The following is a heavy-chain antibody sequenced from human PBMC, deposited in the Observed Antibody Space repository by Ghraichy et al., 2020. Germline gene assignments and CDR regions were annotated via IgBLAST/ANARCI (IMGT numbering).Heavy chain of an antibody. Sequence: ASVKVSCKASGYTFTSYYMHWVRQAPGQGLEWMGIINPSGGSTSYAQKFQGRVTMTRDTSTSTVYMELSSLRSEDTAVYYCARGPHGGYYDFWSGYLGFDYWGQGTLVTVSS. J-gene: IGHJ4*02. CDR3: ARGPHGGYYDFWSGYLGFDY. V-gene: IGHV1-46*01. CDR2: INPSGGST. CDR1: GYTFTSYY. D-gene: IGHD3-3*01.